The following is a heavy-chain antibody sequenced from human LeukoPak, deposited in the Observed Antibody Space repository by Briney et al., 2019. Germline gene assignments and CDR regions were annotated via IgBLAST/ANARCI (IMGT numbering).Heavy chain of an antibody. V-gene: IGHV1-69*13. Sequence: ASVKVSCKASGGTFSSYAISWVRQAPGQGLEWMGGIIPIFGTANYAQKFQGRVTITADESTSTAYMELSSLRSEDTAVYYCARDDTPEGKFGHWGQGTLVTVSS. CDR2: IIPIFGTA. CDR1: GGTFSSYA. J-gene: IGHJ4*02. CDR3: ARDDTPEGKFGH. D-gene: IGHD1-14*01.